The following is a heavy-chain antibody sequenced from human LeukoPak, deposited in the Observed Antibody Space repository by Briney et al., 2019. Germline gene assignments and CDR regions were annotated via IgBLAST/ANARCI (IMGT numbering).Heavy chain of an antibody. J-gene: IGHJ4*02. CDR2: IIPIFGTA. V-gene: IGHV1-69*13. CDR3: ARAAPPSSKTYYYGSGSYYLSY. Sequence: ASVTVSCKAAGGTFSSYAISWVRQAPGQGLEWMGGIIPIFGTANYAQKFQGRVTITADESTSTAYMELSSLRSEDTAVYYCARAAPPSSKTYYYGSGSYYLSYWGQGTLVTVSS. CDR1: GGTFSSYA. D-gene: IGHD3-10*01.